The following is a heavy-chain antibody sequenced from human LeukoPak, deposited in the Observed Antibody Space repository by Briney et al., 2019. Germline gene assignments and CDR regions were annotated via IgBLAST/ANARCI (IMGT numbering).Heavy chain of an antibody. D-gene: IGHD3-22*01. CDR3: AKTVLYYYDSSGYSS. Sequence: GGSLRLSCAASGFTVSSNYMSWVRQAPGKGLEWVSVIYSGGSTYYADSVKGRFTISRDNSKNTLYLQMNSLRAEDTAVYYCAKTVLYYYDSSGYSSWGQGTLVTVSS. CDR2: IYSGGST. V-gene: IGHV3-53*01. CDR1: GFTVSSNY. J-gene: IGHJ5*02.